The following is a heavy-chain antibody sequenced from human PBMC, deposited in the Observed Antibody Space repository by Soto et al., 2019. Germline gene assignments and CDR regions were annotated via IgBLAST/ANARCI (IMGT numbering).Heavy chain of an antibody. CDR2: IWYDGSNK. CDR3: AREALYGSGSYYKPSNPFDH. V-gene: IGHV3-33*01. D-gene: IGHD3-10*01. CDR1: GVTLSSYG. Sequence: PXGALKLSCAAAGVTLSSYGLHWVRQAPGKGLDWVAVIWYDGSNKYYADSVKGRFTISRDNSKNTLYLQMNSLRAEDTAEYYCAREALYGSGSYYKPSNPFDHWGQGTLATVSS. J-gene: IGHJ5*02.